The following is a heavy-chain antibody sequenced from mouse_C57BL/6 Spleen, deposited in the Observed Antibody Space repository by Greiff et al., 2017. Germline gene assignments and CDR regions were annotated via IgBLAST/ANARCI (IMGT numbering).Heavy chain of an antibody. D-gene: IGHD1-1*01. CDR3: AREDITTASDY. J-gene: IGHJ2*01. CDR2: ISYDGSN. CDR1: GYSITSGYY. V-gene: IGHV3-6*01. Sequence: EVKLEESGPGLVKPSQSLSLTCSVTGYSITSGYYWNWIRQFPGNKLEWMGYISYDGSNNYNPSLKNRISITRDTSKNQFFLKLNSVTTEDTATYYCAREDITTASDYWGQGTTLTVSS.